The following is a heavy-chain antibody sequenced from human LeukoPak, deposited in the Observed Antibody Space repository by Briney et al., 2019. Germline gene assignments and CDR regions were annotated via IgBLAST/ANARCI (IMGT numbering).Heavy chain of an antibody. D-gene: IGHD7-27*01. CDR1: GVSINSYY. V-gene: IGHV4-4*07. Sequence: PSETLSLTCTVSGVSINSYYWAWLRQPAGKGLQWIGRVYTSGSTTDNPSLKSRVTMSVDTSKNQFSLKLTSVTAADTAVYYCARFVNWGSYMDVLGKATTVTVSS. CDR2: VYTSGST. CDR3: ARFVNWGSYMDV. J-gene: IGHJ6*03.